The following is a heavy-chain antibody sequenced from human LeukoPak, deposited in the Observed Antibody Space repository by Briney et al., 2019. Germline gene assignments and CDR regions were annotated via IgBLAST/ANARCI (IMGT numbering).Heavy chain of an antibody. D-gene: IGHD6-13*01. CDR2: ISSSSSTI. Sequence: GGSLRLSCAASGFTFSSYSMNWVRQAPGKGLEWVSYISSSSSTIYYADSVKGRFTISRDNAKNSLYLQMNSLRADDTAVYYCAKDILAAGLFFDYWGQGILVTVSS. CDR1: GFTFSSYS. J-gene: IGHJ4*02. CDR3: AKDILAAGLFFDY. V-gene: IGHV3-48*01.